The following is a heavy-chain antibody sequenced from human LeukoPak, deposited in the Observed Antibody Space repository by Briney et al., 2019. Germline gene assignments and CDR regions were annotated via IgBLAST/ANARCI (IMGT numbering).Heavy chain of an antibody. Sequence: GGSLRLSCAASGFTVSSNYMSWVRQAPGQGLEWVSVIYSGGSTYYADSVKGRFTISRDNSKNTLYLQMSSLRAEDTAVYYCVRGVEWLVHNWFDPWGQGTLVTVSS. D-gene: IGHD6-19*01. CDR1: GFTVSSNY. CDR2: IYSGGST. CDR3: VRGVEWLVHNWFDP. V-gene: IGHV3-53*01. J-gene: IGHJ5*02.